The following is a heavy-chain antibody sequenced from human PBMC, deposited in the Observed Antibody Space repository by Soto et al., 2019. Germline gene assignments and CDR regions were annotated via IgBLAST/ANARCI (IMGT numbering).Heavy chain of an antibody. J-gene: IGHJ4*02. Sequence: QVQLVESGGGVVQPGRSLRLSCAASGFTFRNYGMHWVRQALGKGLEWVTAIQSDGSKKYYADSVKGRFTISRDDSENALYMQMDSLRVEDTAVYYCARDFCRSPTCLDYWGQGTLVIVSS. CDR1: GFTFRNYG. CDR3: ARDFCRSPTCLDY. CDR2: IQSDGSKK. V-gene: IGHV3-33*01. D-gene: IGHD2-2*01.